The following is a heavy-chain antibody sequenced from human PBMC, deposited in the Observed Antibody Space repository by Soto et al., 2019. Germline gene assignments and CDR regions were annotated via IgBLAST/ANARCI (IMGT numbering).Heavy chain of an antibody. CDR2: INAGNGNT. CDR3: ARWVGGNYFHY. V-gene: IGHV1-3*01. J-gene: IGHJ4*02. CDR1: GYPFTNYA. Sequence: SWTVSCKVFGYPFTNYAIHWVRQAPGQRLEWMGWINAGNGNTKYSQKFQGRVTVTRDTSASTAYMELRNLRSEDTAVYFCARWVGGNYFHYWGQGNLVTVSA. D-gene: IGHD1-26*01.